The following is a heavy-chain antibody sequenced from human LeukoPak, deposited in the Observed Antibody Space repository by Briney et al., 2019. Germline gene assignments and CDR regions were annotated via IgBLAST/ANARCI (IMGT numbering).Heavy chain of an antibody. CDR3: ARDRDGSLTPYAFDI. D-gene: IGHD1-26*01. J-gene: IGHJ3*02. CDR2: IYHSGNT. Sequence: PGGSLRLSCAASGFTISSYYMAWVRQAPGKGLEWVSVIYHSGNTDYADSVKGRFTISRDNSKNTVYLQMSSLRAEDTAVYYCARDRDGSLTPYAFDIWGLGTMVTVSS. V-gene: IGHV3-53*01. CDR1: GFTISSYY.